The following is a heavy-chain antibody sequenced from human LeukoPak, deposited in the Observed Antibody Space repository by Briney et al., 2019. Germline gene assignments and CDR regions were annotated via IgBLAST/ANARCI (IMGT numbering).Heavy chain of an antibody. CDR3: VRLKEGIDY. D-gene: IGHD3-10*01. J-gene: IGHJ4*02. Sequence: PSETLSLTCAVSGGSISGGSYFGGWIRQPPGKGLEWIGSIYYSGNTYYNPSLKSRVTISVDTSKNQFSLKLSSVTAADTAVYYCVRLKEGIDYWGQGTLVTVSS. CDR2: IYYSGNT. V-gene: IGHV4-39*01. CDR1: GGSISGGSYF.